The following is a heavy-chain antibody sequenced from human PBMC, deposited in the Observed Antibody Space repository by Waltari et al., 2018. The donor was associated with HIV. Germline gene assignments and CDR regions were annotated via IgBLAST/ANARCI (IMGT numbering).Heavy chain of an antibody. Sequence: QVQLVESGGGVVQPGRSRRLSCPASGFTFSSFGMHGVRQAPGKGLEWVAVISNDGSSKYYADSVKGRFTISRDNSKNTLYLHMNSLRAEDTAVYYCASPFYSDSTTYYYGLDYWGQGTLVTVSS. J-gene: IGHJ4*02. D-gene: IGHD3-22*01. V-gene: IGHV3-30-3*01. CDR3: ASPFYSDSTTYYYGLDY. CDR2: ISNDGSSK. CDR1: GFTFSSFG.